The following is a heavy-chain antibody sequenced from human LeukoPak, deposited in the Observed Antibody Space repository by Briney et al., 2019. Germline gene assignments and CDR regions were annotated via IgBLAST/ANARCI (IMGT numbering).Heavy chain of an antibody. CDR3: ARGKGIITEFDY. D-gene: IGHD1-14*01. J-gene: IGHJ4*02. CDR2: ITTYNGNT. CDR1: GYTFTSYG. Sequence: ASVKVSCKASGYTFTSYGISWVRQAPGQGLEWMGWITTYNGNTNYAQNLQGRVTMTTDTSTTTAYMELRSLRSDDTAIYYCARGKGIITEFDYWGQGTLVTVSS. V-gene: IGHV1-18*01.